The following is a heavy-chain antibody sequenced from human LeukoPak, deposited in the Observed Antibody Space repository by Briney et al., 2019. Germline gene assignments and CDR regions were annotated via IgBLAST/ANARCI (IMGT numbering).Heavy chain of an antibody. J-gene: IGHJ3*02. D-gene: IGHD4/OR15-4a*01. CDR3: ARGPHANSRFRGAFDI. Sequence: PSQTLSLTCAVSGGSISSGGYSWSWIRQPPGKGLEWIGYIYHSGSTYYNPSLKSRVTISVDRSKNQFSLKLSSVTAAGTAVYYCARGPHANSRFRGAFDIWGQGTMVTVSS. V-gene: IGHV4-30-2*01. CDR1: GGSISSGGYS. CDR2: IYHSGST.